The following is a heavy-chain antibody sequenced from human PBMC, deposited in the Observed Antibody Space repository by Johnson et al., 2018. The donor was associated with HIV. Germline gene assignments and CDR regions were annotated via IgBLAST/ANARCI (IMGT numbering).Heavy chain of an antibody. CDR3: ATGVVVTAMNDAFDI. Sequence: VQLVESGGGLVQPGGSLRLSCAASGFTVSSNYMSWVRQAPGQGLEWVGRIKSKTDGGTTDYAAPVKGRFTISRDDSKNTLYLQMNSLRAEDTAVYYCATGVVVTAMNDAFDIWGQGTMVTVSS. J-gene: IGHJ3*02. CDR1: GFTVSSNY. D-gene: IGHD2-21*02. CDR2: IKSKTDGGTT. V-gene: IGHV3-15*01.